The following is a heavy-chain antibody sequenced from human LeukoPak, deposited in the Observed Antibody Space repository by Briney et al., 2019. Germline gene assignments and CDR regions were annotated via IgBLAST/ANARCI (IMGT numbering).Heavy chain of an antibody. CDR3: ARASPTFDY. Sequence: ASVKVSCKASGYTFTSYYMHWVRQAPGQGLEWMGIINPSAAGTSYAQKFQGRVTVTRDTSTSTVYMELSSLRSEDTAVYYCARASPTFDYWGQGTLVTVSS. CDR2: INPSAAGT. J-gene: IGHJ4*02. V-gene: IGHV1-46*01. CDR1: GYTFTSYY.